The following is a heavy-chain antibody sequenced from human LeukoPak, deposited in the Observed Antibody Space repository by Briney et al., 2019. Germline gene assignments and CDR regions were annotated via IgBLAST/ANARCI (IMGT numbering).Heavy chain of an antibody. Sequence: SETLSLTCTVSGVSISRYYWSWIRQPAGKGLEWIGRIYSSGTTNYNPSLKSRVTMSVDTSKNQLSLRLSSVTAADTAVYYCARDGRDCSGGSCFDWGQGTLVTVFS. CDR1: GVSISRYY. J-gene: IGHJ4*02. D-gene: IGHD2-15*01. V-gene: IGHV4-4*07. CDR2: IYSSGTT. CDR3: ARDGRDCSGGSCFD.